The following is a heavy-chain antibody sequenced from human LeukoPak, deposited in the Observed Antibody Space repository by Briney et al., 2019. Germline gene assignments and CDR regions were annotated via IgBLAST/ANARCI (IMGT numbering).Heavy chain of an antibody. D-gene: IGHD2-15*01. CDR2: IYYSGST. CDR3: ASRGSYCSGGSCHGDY. Sequence: SETLSLTCTVSGGSISSSSYYWGWIRQPPGKGLEWIVRIYYSGSTYYNPSLKSRVTISVDTSKNQFSLKLSSVTAADTAVYYCASRGSYCSGGSCHGDYWGQGTLVTVSS. V-gene: IGHV4-39*01. CDR1: GGSISSSSYY. J-gene: IGHJ4*02.